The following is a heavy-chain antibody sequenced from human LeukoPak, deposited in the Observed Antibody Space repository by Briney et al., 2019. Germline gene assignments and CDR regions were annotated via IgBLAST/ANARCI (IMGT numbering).Heavy chain of an antibody. J-gene: IGHJ1*01. V-gene: IGHV3-48*03. CDR3: ARIGSTGTYNRDFQY. CDR1: GFIFRDFD. CDR2: IGESGSPV. D-gene: IGHD1-26*01. Sequence: GSLRLSGGGSGFIFRDFDMTWVRQTAGRGLEWLSYIGESGSPVFYADSVKGRFSVSRDNAKKSLFLQMNGLRVEDTGIYYCARIGSTGTYNRDFQYWGPGTLVGVSS.